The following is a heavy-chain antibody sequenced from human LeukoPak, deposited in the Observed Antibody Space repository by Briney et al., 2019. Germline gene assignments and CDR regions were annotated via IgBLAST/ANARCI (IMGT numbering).Heavy chain of an antibody. CDR1: GFTFSDYY. Sequence: GGSLRLSCAASGFTFSDYYMSWIRQAPGKGLEWVSYISSSGSTIYYADSAKGRFTISRDNAKNSLYLQMNSLRAEDTAVYYCARDSPAYCSSTSCYYWFDPWGQGTLVTVSS. CDR2: ISSSGSTI. CDR3: ARDSPAYCSSTSCYYWFDP. D-gene: IGHD2-2*01. V-gene: IGHV3-11*01. J-gene: IGHJ5*02.